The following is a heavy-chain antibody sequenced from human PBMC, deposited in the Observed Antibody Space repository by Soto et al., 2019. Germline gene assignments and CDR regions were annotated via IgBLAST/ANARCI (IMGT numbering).Heavy chain of an antibody. CDR1: GGSFSGYY. D-gene: IGHD3-10*01. CDR2: INHSGST. Sequence: SETLSLTCAVYGGSFSGYYWSWIRQPPGKGLEWIGEINHSGSTNYNPSLKSRVTISVDTSKNQFSLKLSSVTAADTAVYYCARAPPHYYYGSGSYYGGFDYWGQGTLVTVSS. CDR3: ARAPPHYYYGSGSYYGGFDY. J-gene: IGHJ4*02. V-gene: IGHV4-34*01.